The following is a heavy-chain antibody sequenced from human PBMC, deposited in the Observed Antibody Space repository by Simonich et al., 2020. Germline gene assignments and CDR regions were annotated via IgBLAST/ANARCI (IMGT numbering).Heavy chain of an antibody. CDR1: GYSISSGYY. D-gene: IGHD6-13*01. V-gene: IGHV4-38-2*01. Sequence: QVQLQESGPGLAKPSETLSLTCAVSGYSISSGYYWGWIRQPPGKGLDWIGSIYHRGSNYYNPSLKGRVTISVDTSKNQFALKLSSVTAADTAVYYCARVGYSNYYYYGMDVWGQGTTVTVSS. CDR2: IYHRGSN. CDR3: ARVGYSNYYYYGMDV. J-gene: IGHJ6*02.